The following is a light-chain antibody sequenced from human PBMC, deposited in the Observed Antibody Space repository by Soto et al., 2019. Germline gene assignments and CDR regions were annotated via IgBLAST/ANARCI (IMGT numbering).Light chain of an antibody. J-gene: IGLJ1*01. V-gene: IGLV1-47*01. CDR1: SSNIGSNY. Sequence: QSVLTQPPSASGTPGQRVTISCSGSSSNIGSNYVYWYQQLPGAAPKLLIYRNYQRPSGVPDRFSGSKSGTSASLAVSGLRSEDEADYYCAAWDDRLSGGVSGTGTKVTVL. CDR2: RNY. CDR3: AAWDDRLSGGV.